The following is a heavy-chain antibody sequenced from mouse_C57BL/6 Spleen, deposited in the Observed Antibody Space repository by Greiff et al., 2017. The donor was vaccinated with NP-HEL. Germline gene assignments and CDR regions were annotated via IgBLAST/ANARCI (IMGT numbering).Heavy chain of an antibody. V-gene: IGHV1-55*01. CDR3: ARRNAWFAY. CDR2: IYPGRGST. J-gene: IGHJ3*01. CDR1: GYTFTSYW. D-gene: IGHD2-1*01. Sequence: QVQLQQPGAELVKPGASVKMSCKASGYTFTSYWITWVKQRPGQGLEWIGDIYPGRGSTNYTAKFKSKATLTVDTSSSTAYMQRSSLTSEDSAVYYCARRNAWFAYWGQGTLVTVSA.